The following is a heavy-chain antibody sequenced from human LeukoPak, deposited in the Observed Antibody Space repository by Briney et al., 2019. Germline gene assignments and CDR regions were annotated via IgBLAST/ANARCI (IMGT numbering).Heavy chain of an antibody. D-gene: IGHD6-13*01. CDR2: IYTSGST. V-gene: IGHV4-61*02. CDR1: GGSISSGSYY. Sequence: PSETLSLTCTASGGSISSGSYYWSWIRQPAGKGLEWIGRIYTSGSTNYNPSLKSRVTISVDTSKNQFSLKLSSVTAADTAVYYCARSPGIAAAESWFDPWGQGTLVTVSS. J-gene: IGHJ5*02. CDR3: ARSPGIAAAESWFDP.